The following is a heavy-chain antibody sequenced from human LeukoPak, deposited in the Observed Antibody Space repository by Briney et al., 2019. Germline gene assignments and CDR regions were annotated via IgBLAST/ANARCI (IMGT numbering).Heavy chain of an antibody. CDR3: AKLPVNEIRLNWLFDL. J-gene: IGHJ2*01. V-gene: IGHV4-39*01. Sequence: PSETLSLSCTVSGSSISTIAICWGRIRQPPGKGLEWIGSIYSGRTTYYNPSLKSRVSISGDSSKDQFSLKVTSVTAADTAVYFCAKLPVNEIRLNWLFDLWGRGNLVTVSS. CDR2: IYSGRTT. D-gene: IGHD4-11*01. CDR1: GSSISTIAIC.